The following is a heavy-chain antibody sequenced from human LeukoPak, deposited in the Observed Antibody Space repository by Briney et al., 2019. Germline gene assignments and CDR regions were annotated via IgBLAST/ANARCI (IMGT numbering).Heavy chain of an antibody. CDR3: ARRSYSHGYSDYFDY. CDR1: GGSISSYY. Sequence: SETLSLTCTVSGGSISSYYWSWIRQPPEKGLEWIGYIYYSGSTNYNPSLKSRVTISIDTSKNQFSLKLSSVTAADTAVYYCARRSYSHGYSDYFDYWGQGTLVTVPS. V-gene: IGHV4-59*08. J-gene: IGHJ4*02. D-gene: IGHD5-18*01. CDR2: IYYSGST.